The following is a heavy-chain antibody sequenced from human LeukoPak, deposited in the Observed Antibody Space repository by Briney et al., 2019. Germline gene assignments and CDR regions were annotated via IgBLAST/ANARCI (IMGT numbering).Heavy chain of an antibody. D-gene: IGHD6-13*01. CDR2: INHSGST. V-gene: IGHV4-34*01. CDR3: ARGRDMSSSWYGGSYFDY. Sequence: SETLSLTCAVYGGSFSGYYWSWIRQPPGKGLGWIGEINHSGSTNYNPSLKSRVTISVDTSKNQFSLKLSSVTAADTAVYYCARGRDMSSSWYGGSYFDYWGQGTLVTVSS. CDR1: GGSFSGYY. J-gene: IGHJ4*02.